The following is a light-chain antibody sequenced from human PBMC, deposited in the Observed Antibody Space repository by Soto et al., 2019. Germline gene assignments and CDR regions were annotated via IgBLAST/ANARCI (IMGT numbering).Light chain of an antibody. Sequence: EIVLTQSPGTLSLSPGERATLSCRASQSISSSYLAWNQQKPGQAPRPLIYGASRRATGIPDRFSGRESGTDFTLTITTLEPEDSAVYFCQQYASSPHTFGPGTKVEIK. V-gene: IGKV3-20*01. CDR3: QQYASSPHT. CDR1: QSISSSY. CDR2: GAS. J-gene: IGKJ2*01.